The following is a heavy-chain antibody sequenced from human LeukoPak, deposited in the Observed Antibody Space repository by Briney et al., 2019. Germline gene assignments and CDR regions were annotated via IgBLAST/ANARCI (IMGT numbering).Heavy chain of an antibody. CDR2: ISNSSSYI. J-gene: IGHJ6*04. V-gene: IGHV3-21*01. Sequence: GGSLRLSCAASGFTFSSYSMNWVRQAPGKGLEWVSSISNSSSYIYYADSVKGRFTISRDNAKNSLYLQMNSLRAEDTAVYYCAKAAAAGYKLIRIYYYYGMDVWGKGTTVTVSS. CDR1: GFTFSSYS. CDR3: AKAAAAGYKLIRIYYYYGMDV. D-gene: IGHD6-13*01.